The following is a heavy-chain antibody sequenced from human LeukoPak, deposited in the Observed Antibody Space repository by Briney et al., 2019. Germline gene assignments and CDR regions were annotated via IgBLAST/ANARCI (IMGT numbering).Heavy chain of an antibody. J-gene: IGHJ4*02. Sequence: GGSLTLSCAASGFTFSDYYMSWIPPAPRKGLEWVSSTSSGSTYKYYADSVKGRFTITRDNSKNTLFLQMNSLEADDTAVYYCARGGGFGEFDYWGLGTLVTVSS. CDR3: ARGGGFGEFDY. CDR2: TSSGSTYK. V-gene: IGHV3-11*06. CDR1: GFTFSDYY. D-gene: IGHD3-10*01.